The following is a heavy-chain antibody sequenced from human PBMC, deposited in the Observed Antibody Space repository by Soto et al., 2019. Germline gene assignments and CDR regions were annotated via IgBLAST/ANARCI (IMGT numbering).Heavy chain of an antibody. CDR3: ARDLEGYYADV. CDR1: GFTFGDFD. CDR2: INSRSTYT. Sequence: QVHLVEPGGGLVKPGGSLRLSCVASGFTFGDFDMSWMRQAPGKGLEWISHINSRSTYTNYADSVKGRFTVSRDNAKNSLSLQMNSLRVEDTAVYYCARDLEGYYADVWGPGTLVSVTP. D-gene: IGHD3-22*01. J-gene: IGHJ4*02. V-gene: IGHV3-11*06.